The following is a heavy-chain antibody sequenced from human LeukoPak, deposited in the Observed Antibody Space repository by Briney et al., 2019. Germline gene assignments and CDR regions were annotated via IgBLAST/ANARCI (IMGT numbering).Heavy chain of an antibody. V-gene: IGHV4-30-4*07. Sequence: SETLSLTCAVSGGSISSGGYSGSWIRQPPGKGLEWIGYIYYSGSTYYNPSLKSRVTISVDTSKNQFSLKLSSVTAADTAVYYCARHWKRGFKGPMDVWGKGTTVTISS. CDR3: ARHWKRGFKGPMDV. CDR1: GGSISSGGYS. D-gene: IGHD1-1*01. J-gene: IGHJ6*03. CDR2: IYYSGST.